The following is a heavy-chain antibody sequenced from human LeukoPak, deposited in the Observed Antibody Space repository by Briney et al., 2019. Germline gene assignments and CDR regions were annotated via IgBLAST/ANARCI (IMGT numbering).Heavy chain of an antibody. CDR1: GDSMTSVDDY. D-gene: IGHD3-22*01. V-gene: IGHV4-30-4*01. Sequence: SQTLSLTCTVSGDSMTSVDDYWSWIRQPPGKGLEWIGHIYNSGSTYDNPSLKSRVTISVDTSKNQFSLKLSSVTAADTAVYYCARAGDTSGYSDYWGQGTLVTVSS. CDR2: IYNSGST. CDR3: ARAGDTSGYSDY. J-gene: IGHJ4*02.